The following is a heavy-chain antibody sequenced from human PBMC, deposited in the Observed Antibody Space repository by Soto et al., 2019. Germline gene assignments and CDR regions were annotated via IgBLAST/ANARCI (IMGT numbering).Heavy chain of an antibody. J-gene: IGHJ6*02. CDR3: ARDWTGNTCPCLDV. CDR2: SGGSGGTT. Sequence: EVQLWESGGGLVQPGGSLRLSCAASGFIFNNYALTWVRQSPGKGLEWVSTSGGSGGTTYYADSVKGRFTISRDSSKNTLSLQMNSLRVEDTATYYCARDWTGNTCPCLDVWGQGTTVSGSS. D-gene: IGHD2-8*02. V-gene: IGHV3-23*01. CDR1: GFIFNNYA.